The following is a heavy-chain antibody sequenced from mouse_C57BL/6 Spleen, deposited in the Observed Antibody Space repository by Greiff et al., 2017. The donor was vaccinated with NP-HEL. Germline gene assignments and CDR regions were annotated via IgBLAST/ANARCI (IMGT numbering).Heavy chain of an antibody. D-gene: IGHD1-1*02. CDR3: ARGGVERYFDV. Sequence: VQLQQSGPVLVKPGASVKMSCKASGYTFTDYYMNWVKQSHGKSLEWIGVINPYNGGTSYNQKFKGKATLTVDKSSSTAYMELNSLTSEDSAVYYCARGGVERYFDVWGTGTTVTVSS. CDR1: GYTFTDYY. V-gene: IGHV1-19*01. J-gene: IGHJ1*03. CDR2: INPYNGGT.